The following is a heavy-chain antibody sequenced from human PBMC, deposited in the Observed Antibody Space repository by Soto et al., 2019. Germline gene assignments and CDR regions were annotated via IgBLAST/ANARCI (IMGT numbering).Heavy chain of an antibody. CDR1: SGSIGSYY. V-gene: IGHV4-59*01. J-gene: IGHJ6*02. CDR2: MYNTGST. D-gene: IGHD2-21*02. Sequence: SETMSLACTISSGSIGSYYCSWIRQPPGKGLEWIGYMYNTGSTVYNPSLKSRVTISVDTSKNQFSLKLNAVTAADTAVYYCARDLWGYCGTDCYPLDVWGQGTTVT. CDR3: ARDLWGYCGTDCYPLDV.